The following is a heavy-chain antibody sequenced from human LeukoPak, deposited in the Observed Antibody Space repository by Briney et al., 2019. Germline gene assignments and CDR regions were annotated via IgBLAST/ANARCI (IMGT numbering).Heavy chain of an antibody. Sequence: SETLSLTCTVSGGSISSYYWSWIRQPPGKGLEWIGYIYYSGSTNYNPSLKSRVTISVDTSKNQFSLKLCSVTAADTAVYYCARGRGGTPLDYWGQGTLVTVSS. V-gene: IGHV4-59*01. D-gene: IGHD1/OR15-1a*01. CDR3: ARGRGGTPLDY. J-gene: IGHJ4*02. CDR1: GGSISSYY. CDR2: IYYSGST.